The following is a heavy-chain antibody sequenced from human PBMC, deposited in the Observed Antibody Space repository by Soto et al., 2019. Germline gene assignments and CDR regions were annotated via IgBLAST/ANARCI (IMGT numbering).Heavy chain of an antibody. Sequence: PGESLKISCKASGYSFTTYWIAWVRQMPGKGLEWMGVIYPGESDTRYSSSFQGPVTISADRSISIAYLQWSSLKASDTAMYYCARVSRPRALGIAAGYYYYYDMDVWGQGTTVTVSS. D-gene: IGHD2-21*01. J-gene: IGHJ6*02. CDR1: GYSFTTYW. V-gene: IGHV5-51*01. CDR2: IYPGESDT. CDR3: ARVSRPRALGIAAGYYYYYDMDV.